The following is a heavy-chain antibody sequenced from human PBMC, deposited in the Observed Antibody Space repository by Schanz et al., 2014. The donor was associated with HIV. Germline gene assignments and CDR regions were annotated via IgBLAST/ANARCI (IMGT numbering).Heavy chain of an antibody. CDR1: GFSFSDYW. Sequence: VQLVESGGGVVQPGRSLRLSCAASGFSFSDYWMHWVRQVPGKGLLWVANIRQDGGQTYYVDSVKGRFTISRDNTKNSLYLQMNSLRGEDTAVYYCATDGGLERAFGFWGQGTLVSVSS. V-gene: IGHV3-7*04. D-gene: IGHD1-1*01. CDR2: IRQDGGQT. CDR3: ATDGGLERAFGF. J-gene: IGHJ4*02.